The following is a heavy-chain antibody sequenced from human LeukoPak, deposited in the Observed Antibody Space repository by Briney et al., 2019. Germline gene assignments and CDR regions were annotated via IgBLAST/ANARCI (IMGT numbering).Heavy chain of an antibody. V-gene: IGHV3-23*01. CDR1: GFTFSSYA. CDR3: AKAGTLYGSGSSYWYFDL. D-gene: IGHD3-10*01. Sequence: GGSLRLSCAASGFTFSSYAMSWIRQAPGKGLEWVSAISGSGDSTYYAGSMKGRFTISRDNSKNTLYLQMNSLRAEDTAVYYCAKAGTLYGSGSSYWYFDLWGRGTLVTVSS. CDR2: ISGSGDST. J-gene: IGHJ2*01.